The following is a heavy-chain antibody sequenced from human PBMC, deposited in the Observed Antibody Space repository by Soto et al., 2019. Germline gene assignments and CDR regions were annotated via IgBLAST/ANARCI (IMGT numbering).Heavy chain of an antibody. Sequence: GGSLRLSCAASGFTFSSYAMSWVRQAPGKGLEWVSAISGSGGSTYYADSVKGRFTISRDNSKNTLYLQMNSLRAEDTAVYYCAKDGYCSSTSCNWFDPWGQGTLVTVSS. J-gene: IGHJ5*02. D-gene: IGHD2-2*03. V-gene: IGHV3-23*01. CDR3: AKDGYCSSTSCNWFDP. CDR2: ISGSGGST. CDR1: GFTFSSYA.